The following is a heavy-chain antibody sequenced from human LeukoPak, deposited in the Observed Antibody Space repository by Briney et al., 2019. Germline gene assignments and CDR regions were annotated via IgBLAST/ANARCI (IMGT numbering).Heavy chain of an antibody. CDR3: AKDSDPETYCGGDCSSI. J-gene: IGHJ3*02. CDR2: ISGSGGST. Sequence: PGGSLRLSCAASGFTFSSYAMSWVRQAPGKGLEWVSAISGSGGSTYYADSVKGRFTISRDNSKNTLYLQMNSLRAEDTAVYYCAKDSDPETYCGGDCSSIWGQGTMVTVSS. V-gene: IGHV3-23*01. D-gene: IGHD2-21*02. CDR1: GFTFSSYA.